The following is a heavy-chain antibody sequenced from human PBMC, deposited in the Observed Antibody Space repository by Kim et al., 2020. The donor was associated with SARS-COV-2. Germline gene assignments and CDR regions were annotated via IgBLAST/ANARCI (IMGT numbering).Heavy chain of an antibody. CDR2: IYYSGST. D-gene: IGHD3-10*01. CDR3: ARPYGSGDLLYFDL. V-gene: IGHV4-31*03. J-gene: IGHJ2*01. Sequence: SETLSLTCTVSGGSISSGGYYWSWIRQHPGKGLEWIGYIYYSGSTYYNPSLKSRVTISVDTSKNQFSLKLSSVTAADTAVYYCARPYGSGDLLYFDLWGRETLVTVSS. CDR1: GGSISSGGYY.